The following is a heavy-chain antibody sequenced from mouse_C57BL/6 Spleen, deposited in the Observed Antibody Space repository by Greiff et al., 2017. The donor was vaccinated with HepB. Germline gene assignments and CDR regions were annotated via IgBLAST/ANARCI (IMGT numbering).Heavy chain of an antibody. CDR2: IDPETGGT. Sequence: VQGVESGAELVRPGASVTLSCKASGYTFTDYEMHWVKQTPVHGLEWIGAIDPETGGTAYNQKFKGKAILTADKSSSTAYMELRSLTSEDSAVYYCTRYGDDAYWGQGTLVTVSA. CDR1: GYTFTDYE. J-gene: IGHJ3*01. CDR3: TRYGDDAY. D-gene: IGHD2-14*01. V-gene: IGHV1-15*01.